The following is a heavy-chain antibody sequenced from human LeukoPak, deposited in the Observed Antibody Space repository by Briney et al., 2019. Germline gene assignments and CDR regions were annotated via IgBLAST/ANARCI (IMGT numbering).Heavy chain of an antibody. J-gene: IGHJ4*02. CDR1: GYTLTDYY. V-gene: IGHV1-2*06. D-gene: IGHD3-22*01. Sequence: ASVKVSCKASGYTLTDYYMHWVRQAPGQGLEWMGRINPNSGGTNYAQKFQGRVTMTRDTSISTVYMELSRLRSDDTAVYYCARVGYYESSGYHEYWGQGTLVTVSS. CDR2: INPNSGGT. CDR3: ARVGYYESSGYHEY.